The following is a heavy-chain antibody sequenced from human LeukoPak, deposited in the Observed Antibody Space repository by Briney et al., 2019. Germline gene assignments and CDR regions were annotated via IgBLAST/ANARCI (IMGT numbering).Heavy chain of an antibody. CDR2: MYYSGSA. Sequence: PSETLSLTCSVSGGSISSYYWSWIRQPPGKGLEWIGYMYYSGSANYNPSLKSRVTMSVDTSKNHFSLNLTSVTAADTAVYYCARDYCSSTSCLFDYWGQGTLVTVSS. D-gene: IGHD2-2*01. CDR1: GGSISSYY. CDR3: ARDYCSSTSCLFDY. J-gene: IGHJ4*02. V-gene: IGHV4-59*01.